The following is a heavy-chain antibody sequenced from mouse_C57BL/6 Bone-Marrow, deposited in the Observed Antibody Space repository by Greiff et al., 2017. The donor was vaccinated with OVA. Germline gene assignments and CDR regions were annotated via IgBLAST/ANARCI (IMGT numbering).Heavy chain of an antibody. J-gene: IGHJ2*01. Sequence: VQRVESGAELVRPGTSVKVSCKASGYAFTNYLIEWVKQRPGQGLEWIGVINPGSGGTNYNEKFKGKATLTADKSSSTAYMQLSSLTSEDSAVYFCAREGTLLWDYWGQGTTLTVSS. CDR1: GYAFTNYL. D-gene: IGHD2-10*01. V-gene: IGHV1-54*01. CDR2: INPGSGGT. CDR3: AREGTLLWDY.